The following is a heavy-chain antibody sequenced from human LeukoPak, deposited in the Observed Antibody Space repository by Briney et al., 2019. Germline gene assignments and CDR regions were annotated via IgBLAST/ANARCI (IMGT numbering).Heavy chain of an antibody. Sequence: GGSLRLSCAASGFTFSSYAMSWVRQAPGKGLEWVANIKQDGSEKYYVDSVKGRFTISRDNAKNSLYLQMNSLRAEDTAVYYCARPYYDFWSGYPPTNDYWGQGTLVAVSS. CDR2: IKQDGSEK. CDR3: ARPYYDFWSGYPPTNDY. J-gene: IGHJ4*02. CDR1: GFTFSSYA. V-gene: IGHV3-7*01. D-gene: IGHD3-3*01.